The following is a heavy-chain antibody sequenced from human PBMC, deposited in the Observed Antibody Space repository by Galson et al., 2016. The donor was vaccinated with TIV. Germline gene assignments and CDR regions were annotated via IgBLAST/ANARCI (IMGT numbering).Heavy chain of an antibody. CDR1: GGSVISTTYY. CDR2: IYHGGST. Sequence: SETLSLTCTVSGGSVISTTYYWGWIRQSPGKGLEWIGSIYHGGSTYYNPSLKSRVTISVDTSKNQFSLKLSSVTAADTAVYYCARYISGWYHYFDFWGQGTLVTVSS. V-gene: IGHV4-39*01. CDR3: ARYISGWYHYFDF. D-gene: IGHD6-19*01. J-gene: IGHJ4*02.